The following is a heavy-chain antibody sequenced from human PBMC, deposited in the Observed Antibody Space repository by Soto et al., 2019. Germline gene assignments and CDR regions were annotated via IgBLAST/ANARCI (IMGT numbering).Heavy chain of an antibody. D-gene: IGHD5-12*01. CDR1: GYSFTIHW. CDR3: ARGLGYEHYYGMDV. V-gene: IGHV5-51*01. J-gene: IGHJ6*02. CDR2: IYPGDSDT. Sequence: GESLKISCNGSGYSFTIHWIAWVRQMPGNGLEWMGIIYPGDSDTRYSPSFQGQVTISADKSISTAYLQWSSLKAPDTAMYYCARGLGYEHYYGMDVWGQGTTVTVSS.